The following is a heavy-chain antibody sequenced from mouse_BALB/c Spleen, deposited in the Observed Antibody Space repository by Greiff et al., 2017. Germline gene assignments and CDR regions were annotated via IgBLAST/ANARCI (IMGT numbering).Heavy chain of an antibody. V-gene: IGHV3-6*02. D-gene: IGHD1-1*01. Sequence: DVQLQESGPGLVKPSQSLSLTCSVTGYSITSGYYWNWIRQFPGNKLEWMGYISYDGSNNYNPSLKNRISITRDTSKNQFFLKLNSVTTEDTATYYCARAIDYYGSTRDYWGQGTTLTVSS. J-gene: IGHJ2*01. CDR2: ISYDGSN. CDR1: GYSITSGYY. CDR3: ARAIDYYGSTRDY.